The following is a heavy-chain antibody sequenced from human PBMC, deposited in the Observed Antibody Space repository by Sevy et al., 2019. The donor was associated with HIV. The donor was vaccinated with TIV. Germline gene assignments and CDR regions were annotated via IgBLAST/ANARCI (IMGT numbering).Heavy chain of an antibody. CDR1: GFTFSYYA. CDR3: ARYRGYYDSSGFYSRYYFDY. J-gene: IGHJ4*02. Sequence: GGSLRLSCAASGFTFSYYAMHWVRQAPGKGLEWVAVISYDGTNKQYAESVKGRFTISRDNSKNTRYLQMNSLRAEDTAVYYCARYRGYYDSSGFYSRYYFDYWGQGTLVTVSS. D-gene: IGHD3-22*01. CDR2: ISYDGTNK. V-gene: IGHV3-30-3*01.